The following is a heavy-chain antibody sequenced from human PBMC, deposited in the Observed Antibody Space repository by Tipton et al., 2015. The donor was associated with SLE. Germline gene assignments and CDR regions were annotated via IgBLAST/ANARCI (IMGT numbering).Heavy chain of an antibody. CDR3: ARMGSIVLKRFDP. J-gene: IGHJ5*02. CDR2: INQSGIDQSGST. V-gene: IGHV4-34*01. CDR1: GGSINSFY. Sequence: LRLSCTVSGGSINSFYWSWIRQPPGKGLEWIGEINQSGIDQSGSTYYNPSLKSRVTISLDTSKNQFSLSLNSVTAADTAVYYCARMGSIVLKRFDPWGQGTLVTVSS. D-gene: IGHD2-8*01.